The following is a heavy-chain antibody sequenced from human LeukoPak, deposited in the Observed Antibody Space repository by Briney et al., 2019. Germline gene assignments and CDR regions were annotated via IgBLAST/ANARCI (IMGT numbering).Heavy chain of an antibody. V-gene: IGHV3-23*01. Sequence: GGSLRLSCAASGFTFSSYSMNWVRQAPGKGLEWVSAISGSGGSTYYADSVKGRFTISRDNSKNTLYLQMNSLRAEDTAVYYCAKDRPLWFGDTQGYFDYWGQGTLVTVSS. CDR3: AKDRPLWFGDTQGYFDY. D-gene: IGHD3-10*01. CDR2: ISGSGGST. J-gene: IGHJ4*02. CDR1: GFTFSSYS.